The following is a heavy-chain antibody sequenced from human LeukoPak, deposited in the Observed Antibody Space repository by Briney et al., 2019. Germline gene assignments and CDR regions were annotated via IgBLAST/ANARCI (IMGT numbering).Heavy chain of an antibody. Sequence: GGSLGLSCAVSGFTFSTYWMSWVRQAPGKGLEWVANIKQDGSEKYYVDSVKGRFTISRDNAKNSLYLQMNSLRAEETAVYYCARGPREYYGSNYYFDYWGQGTLVTVSS. CDR2: IKQDGSEK. V-gene: IGHV3-7*03. CDR1: GFTFSTYW. J-gene: IGHJ4*02. CDR3: ARGPREYYGSNYYFDY. D-gene: IGHD3-10*01.